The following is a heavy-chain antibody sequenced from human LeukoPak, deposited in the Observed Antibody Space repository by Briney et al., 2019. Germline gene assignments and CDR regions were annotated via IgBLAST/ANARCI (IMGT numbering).Heavy chain of an antibody. J-gene: IGHJ4*02. Sequence: GGSLRLSCAASGFTFSNAWMSWVRQAPGKGLEWVGRIKSKTDGGTTDYAAPVKGRFTISRDDSKNTLYLQMNSLKTEDTAVYYCTTWYYYDSSGYYPSRLPLTYWGQGTLVTVSS. V-gene: IGHV3-15*01. CDR3: TTWYYYDSSGYYPSRLPLTY. D-gene: IGHD3-22*01. CDR1: GFTFSNAW. CDR2: IKSKTDGGTT.